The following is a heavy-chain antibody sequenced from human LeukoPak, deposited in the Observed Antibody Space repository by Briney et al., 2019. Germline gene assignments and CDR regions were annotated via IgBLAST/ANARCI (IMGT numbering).Heavy chain of an antibody. J-gene: IGHJ3*02. Sequence: GGSLRLSCAASGFTVSSNYMSWVRQAPGKGLECVSVIYSGGNTYYADSVKGRFTISRDNSKNTLYLQMGSLRAEDTALYYCAKGGDYYGSGSHRDAFDKWGQGTMVTVSS. V-gene: IGHV3-66*01. CDR1: GFTVSSNY. D-gene: IGHD3-10*01. CDR3: AKGGDYYGSGSHRDAFDK. CDR2: IYSGGNT.